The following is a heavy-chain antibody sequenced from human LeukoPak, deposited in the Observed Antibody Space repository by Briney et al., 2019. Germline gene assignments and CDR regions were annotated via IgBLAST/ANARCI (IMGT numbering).Heavy chain of an antibody. J-gene: IGHJ5*02. Sequence: ASVKVSCKASGYTFTSYDISWVRQAPGQGLEWVGWINPNSGGTNYAQKFQGRVTMTSDTSISTAYMELSRLRSDDTAVYYCARGRKSTHNWFDPWGQGTLVTVSS. CDR3: ARGRKSTHNWFDP. CDR1: GYTFTSYD. CDR2: INPNSGGT. V-gene: IGHV1-2*02. D-gene: IGHD5/OR15-5a*01.